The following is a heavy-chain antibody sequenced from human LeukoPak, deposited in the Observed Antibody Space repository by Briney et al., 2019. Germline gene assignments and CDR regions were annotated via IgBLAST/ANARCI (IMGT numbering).Heavy chain of an antibody. CDR3: AKDFGYFDY. CDR1: GFTFKNYG. CDR2: MSYDGSNK. Sequence: PGGSLRLSCAASGFTFKNYGMHWVRQAPGKGLEWVAVMSYDGSNKYYSDSVKGRFTISRDNSKNTLYLQMNNLRAEDTAVYYCAKDFGYFDYWGQGTLVTVSS. J-gene: IGHJ4*02. V-gene: IGHV3-30*18. D-gene: IGHD3-10*01.